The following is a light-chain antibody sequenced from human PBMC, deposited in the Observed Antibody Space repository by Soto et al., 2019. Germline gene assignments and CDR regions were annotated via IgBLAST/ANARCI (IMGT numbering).Light chain of an antibody. CDR1: QSVSSN. CDR2: GPS. CDR3: QQYNDWPPFT. J-gene: IGKJ3*01. Sequence: EIVMTQSPATLSVSPGERATLSCRASQSVSSNLAWYQQKPGQAPRLLIQGPSTRATGIPARFSGSGSGTEFTLTISSLQSEDFAVYYCQQYNDWPPFTFGPGTKVDIK. V-gene: IGKV3-15*01.